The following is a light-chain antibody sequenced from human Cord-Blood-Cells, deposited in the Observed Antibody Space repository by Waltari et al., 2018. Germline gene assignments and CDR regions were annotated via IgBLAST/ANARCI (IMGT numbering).Light chain of an antibody. V-gene: IGKV3-15*01. CDR3: QQYNNWPPSYS. J-gene: IGKJ2*03. CDR2: GAS. Sequence: IVMTKSPATLSVSPGERATLSCRASQSVSSNLAWYQQKPGQAPRLLIYGASTRATGIPARFSGSGSGTEFTLTISILQSEDFVVYYCQQYNNWPPSYSFGQGTKLEIK. CDR1: QSVSSN.